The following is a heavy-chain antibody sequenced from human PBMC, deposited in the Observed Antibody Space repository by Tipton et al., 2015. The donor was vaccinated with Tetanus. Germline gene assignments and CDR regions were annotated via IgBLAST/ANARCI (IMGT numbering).Heavy chain of an antibody. J-gene: IGHJ4*02. D-gene: IGHD2/OR15-2a*01. CDR3: ARDQTKDGAFLFGF. CDR2: IYQTGST. V-gene: IGHV4-30-2*01. Sequence: TLSLTCNVTGALLTTGGYSWGWIRQPPGQGLEWIGYIYQTGSTYFNPSLRSRLTMSFKMSKNQFSLKLTSVTAADTAVYFCARDQTKDGAFLFGFWGQGSRLTVSS. CDR1: GALLTTGGYS.